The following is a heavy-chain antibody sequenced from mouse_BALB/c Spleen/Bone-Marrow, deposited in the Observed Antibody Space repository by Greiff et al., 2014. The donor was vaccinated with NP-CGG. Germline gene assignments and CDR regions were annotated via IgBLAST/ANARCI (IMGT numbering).Heavy chain of an antibody. CDR1: GFDFRTYW. J-gene: IGHJ3*01. D-gene: IGHD1-1*01. CDR2: INPDSKTK. Sequence: VQLKESGGGLVQPGGFLKLSCAASGFDFRTYWMSWVRQAPGKGLEWIGEINPDSKTKNYAPSLKDKFIISRDNAKNTLYLQMSKGRSEDTALYYCARMGYYGWLAYWGQGTLVTVSA. CDR3: ARMGYYGWLAY. V-gene: IGHV4-1*02.